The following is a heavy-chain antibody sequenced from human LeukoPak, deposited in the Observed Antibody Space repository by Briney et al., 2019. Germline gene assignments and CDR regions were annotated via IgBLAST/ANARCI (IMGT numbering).Heavy chain of an antibody. D-gene: IGHD3-16*01. J-gene: IGHJ4*02. V-gene: IGHV3-23*03. Sequence: QAXXKGLEWVSLIDAGGTTVFYAGSVRGRFTVTRDNSKNTLFLQMNSLTVDDTAVYYCSKGVWEQWGQGALVTVSS. CDR2: IDAGGTT. CDR3: SKGVWEQ.